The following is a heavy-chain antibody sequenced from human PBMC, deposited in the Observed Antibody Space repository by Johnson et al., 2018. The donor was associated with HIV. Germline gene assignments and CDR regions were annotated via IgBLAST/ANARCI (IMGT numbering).Heavy chain of an antibody. D-gene: IGHD6-6*01. CDR3: AREGRGSSSGAFDI. V-gene: IGHV3-64*01. Sequence: VQLVESGGGLVQPGGSLRLSCAVSGFTFSSYAITWFRQAPGKGLEYVSAISSNGGSTYYENSVKGGFTISRDNSKNTLYLQMGSLRAEDMAVYYCAREGRGSSSGAFDIWGQGTMVTVSS. CDR1: GFTFSSYA. J-gene: IGHJ3*02. CDR2: ISSNGGST.